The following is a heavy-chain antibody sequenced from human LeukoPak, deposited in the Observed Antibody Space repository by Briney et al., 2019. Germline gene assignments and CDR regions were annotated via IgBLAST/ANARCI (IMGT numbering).Heavy chain of an antibody. J-gene: IGHJ4*02. V-gene: IGHV4-34*01. CDR1: GGSFSGYY. Sequence: SETLSLTCAVYGGSFSGYYWSWIRQPPGKGLGWIGEINHSGSTNYNPSLKSRVTISVDTSKNQFSLKLSSVTAADTAVYYCARVRSGGLGDYWGQGTLVTVSS. D-gene: IGHD1-1*01. CDR3: ARVRSGGLGDY. CDR2: INHSGST.